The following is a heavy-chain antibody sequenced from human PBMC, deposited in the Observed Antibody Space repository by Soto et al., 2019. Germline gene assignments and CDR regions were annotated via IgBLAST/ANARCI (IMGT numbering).Heavy chain of an antibody. J-gene: IGHJ4*02. D-gene: IGHD3-10*01. CDR1: GGSISSGGYS. V-gene: IGHV4-30-2*01. CDR2: IYHSGST. Sequence: QLQLQESGSGLVKPSQTLSLTCAVSGGSISSGGYSWSWIRQPPGKGLEWIGYIYHSGSTYYDPSRERRVTISVDRSKNQFSLKLSSVTAADTAVYYCARENNVLPGGYFDYCGQGTLVTVSS. CDR3: ARENNVLPGGYFDY.